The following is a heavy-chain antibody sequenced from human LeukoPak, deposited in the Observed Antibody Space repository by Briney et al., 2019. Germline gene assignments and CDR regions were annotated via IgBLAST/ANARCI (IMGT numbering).Heavy chain of an antibody. V-gene: IGHV5-51*01. CDR3: ATSILTSESTVFDY. Sequence: GESLKISCKGSGYTFTNYWIAWVRPMPGKGLEWMGIIYPGDSDTRYSPSFQGQVTFSADKSISTAYLQWSSLQASDTAMYYCATSILTSESTVFDYWGQGTLVTVSS. CDR1: GYTFTNYW. CDR2: IYPGDSDT. J-gene: IGHJ4*02.